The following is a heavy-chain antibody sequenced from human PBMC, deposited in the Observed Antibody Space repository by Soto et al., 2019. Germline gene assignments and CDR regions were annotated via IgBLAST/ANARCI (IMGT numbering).Heavy chain of an antibody. V-gene: IGHV1-2*04. CDR1: GYTFTGFH. J-gene: IGHJ6*02. CDR3: ARDQGITTFGVYSMYYYGMDV. Sequence: GASVKVSCKASGYTFTGFHIHWVRQAPGQGLEWMGWINPNGGGRNYAQKFQGWVTMTRDTSISTAYMELSRLKSDDTAVYYCARDQGITTFGVYSMYYYGMDVWG. CDR2: INPNGGGR. D-gene: IGHD3-3*01.